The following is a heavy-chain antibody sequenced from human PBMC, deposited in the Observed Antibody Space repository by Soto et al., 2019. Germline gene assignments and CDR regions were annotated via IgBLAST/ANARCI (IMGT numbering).Heavy chain of an antibody. CDR1: GGSFSGYY. D-gene: IGHD6-13*01. CDR3: AREGAAGNFDY. CDR2: INHSGST. V-gene: IGHV4-34*01. Sequence: SETLSLTCAVYGGSFSGYYWSWIRQPPGKGLEWIGEINHSGSTNYNPSLKSRVTISVDTSKNQFSLKLSSVTAADTAVYYCAREGAAGNFDYWGQATLVTVSS. J-gene: IGHJ4*02.